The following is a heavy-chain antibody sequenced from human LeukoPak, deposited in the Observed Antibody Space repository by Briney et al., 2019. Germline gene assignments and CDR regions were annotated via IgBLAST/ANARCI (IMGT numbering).Heavy chain of an antibody. Sequence: GGSLRLSCAASGFTVSNSYMSWVRQAPGKGVEWVAVISYDRSEKYYADSVKGRFTIPRDNAKSTPDLQMNTGRGDGTAVYYCAKAWVAALKGMDVGGRGTTVTVSS. V-gene: IGHV3-30*18. CDR2: ISYDRSEK. J-gene: IGHJ6*02. CDR1: GFTVSNSY. CDR3: AKAWVAALKGMDV. D-gene: IGHD2-15*01.